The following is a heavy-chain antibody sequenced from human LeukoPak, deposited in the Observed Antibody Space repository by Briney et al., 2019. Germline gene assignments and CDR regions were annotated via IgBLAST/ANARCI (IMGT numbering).Heavy chain of an antibody. V-gene: IGHV3-21*05. CDR1: GFTFSGHS. CDR3: ARAEKGGYYDSSGYDY. J-gene: IGHJ4*02. D-gene: IGHD3-22*01. Sequence: GGSLRLSCAASGFTFSGHSMTWVRQTPGKGLEWVSFISSSGNYIYYADSVRDRFTISRDNAKNSLYLQMNSLRAEDTAVYYCARAEKGGYYDSSGYDYWGQGTLVTVSS. CDR2: ISSSGNYI.